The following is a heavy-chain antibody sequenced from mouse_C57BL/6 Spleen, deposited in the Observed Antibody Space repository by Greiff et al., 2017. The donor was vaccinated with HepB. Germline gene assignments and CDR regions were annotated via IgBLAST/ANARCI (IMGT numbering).Heavy chain of an antibody. J-gene: IGHJ4*01. CDR2: IRSKSNNYAT. CDR3: VRLYYGSNYYAMDY. V-gene: IGHV10-1*01. D-gene: IGHD1-1*01. CDR1: GFSFNTYA. Sequence: DVKLVESGGGLVQPKGSLKLSCAASGFSFNTYAMNWVRQAPGKGLEWVARIRSKSNNYATYYADSVKDRFTIARDDSERRLYLKMNNLETEDTAMYYCVRLYYGSNYYAMDYWGQGTSVTVSS.